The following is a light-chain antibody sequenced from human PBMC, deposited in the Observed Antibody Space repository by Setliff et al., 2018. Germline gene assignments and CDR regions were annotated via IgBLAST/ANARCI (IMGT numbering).Light chain of an antibody. CDR1: SSDVGGYNY. CDR2: DVS. CDR3: SSYTSSSYVL. Sequence: QSALTQPASVSGSPGQSITISCTGTSSDVGGYNYVSWYQQHPGKAPKLMIYDVSNRPSGVSNRFSGSKSGNTASLTISGLQAEDEADYCCSSYTSSSYVLFGGGTKATVL. J-gene: IGLJ2*01. V-gene: IGLV2-14*03.